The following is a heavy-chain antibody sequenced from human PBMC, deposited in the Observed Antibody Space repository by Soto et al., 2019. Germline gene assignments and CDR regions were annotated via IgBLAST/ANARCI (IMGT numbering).Heavy chain of an antibody. CDR2: ISYTGDT. J-gene: IGHJ5*02. V-gene: IGHV4-61*01. CDR1: GDCVSSDRYV. D-gene: IGHD1-26*01. Sequence: EILSLSCSDSGDCVSSDRYVWTWIRQPPGKGLEWIAYISYTGDTNYNPSLKSRVTISVDTSRNQFSLTLTSVTAADTAVYFCARIVVGATVDLWGQGSLVTVSS. CDR3: ARIVVGATVDL.